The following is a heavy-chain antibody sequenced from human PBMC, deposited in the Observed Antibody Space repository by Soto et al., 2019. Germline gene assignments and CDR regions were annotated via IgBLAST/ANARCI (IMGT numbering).Heavy chain of an antibody. CDR1: GGTFSSYT. Sequence: QVQLVQTGAEVKKPGSSVKVSCKASGGTFSSYTISWVRQAPGQGLEWMGRIIPILGIANYAQKFQGRVTITADKSTSTAYMELSSLRSEDTAAYYCARDGDRGGYFDYWGQGTLVTVSS. D-gene: IGHD7-27*01. V-gene: IGHV1-69*08. J-gene: IGHJ4*02. CDR2: IIPILGIA. CDR3: ARDGDRGGYFDY.